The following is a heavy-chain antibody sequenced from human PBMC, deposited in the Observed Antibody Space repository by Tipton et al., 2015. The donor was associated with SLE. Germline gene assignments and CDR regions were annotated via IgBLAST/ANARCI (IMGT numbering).Heavy chain of an antibody. CDR2: ISSSSSYI. D-gene: IGHD1/OR15-1a*01. CDR3: AKQISPHYGMDV. Sequence: SLRLSCAASGFTFSSYSMNWVRQAPGKGLKWVSFISSSSSYIYYADSVKGRFTISRDNSKNTLYLQMNSLRTEDTAVYYCAKQISPHYGMDVWGQGTTVTVSS. CDR1: GFTFSSYS. J-gene: IGHJ6*02. V-gene: IGHV3-21*01.